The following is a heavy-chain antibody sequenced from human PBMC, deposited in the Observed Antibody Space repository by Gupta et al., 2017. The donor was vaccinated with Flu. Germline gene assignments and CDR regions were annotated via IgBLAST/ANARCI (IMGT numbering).Heavy chain of an antibody. D-gene: IGHD3-3*01. V-gene: IGHV3-7*04. J-gene: IGHJ4*02. CDR1: GFTFSSYW. CDR3: ARGHWSGYNTRIEFYFDY. Sequence: EVYLAESGGGLVQPGGSLRLSCAVSGFTFSSYWMNWVRQVPGRGLEWVANIKEDGSEKYYMDSVKGRFTISRDNAKNVLYLQLNSLNAEDTAVYYCARGHWSGYNTRIEFYFDYWGQGALVTVSS. CDR2: IKEDGSEK.